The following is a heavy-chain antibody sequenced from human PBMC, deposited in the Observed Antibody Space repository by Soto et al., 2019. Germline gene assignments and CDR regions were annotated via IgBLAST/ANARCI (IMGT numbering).Heavy chain of an antibody. Sequence: GGSLRLSCVASGFTFENYAMHWVRQGPGKGLEWVSAVSWSGLTTYYGDSVKGRFTISRDNFKNTLYLQMNGLRAEDTAVYYCARGGSGNYFNYFDYWGQGTPVTVSS. J-gene: IGHJ4*02. CDR3: ARGGSGNYFNYFDY. D-gene: IGHD1-26*01. CDR1: GFTFENYA. CDR2: VSWSGLTT. V-gene: IGHV3-43D*03.